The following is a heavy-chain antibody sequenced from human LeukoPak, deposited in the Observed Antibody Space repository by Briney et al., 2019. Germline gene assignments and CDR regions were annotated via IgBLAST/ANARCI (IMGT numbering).Heavy chain of an antibody. CDR2: IYYSGST. CDR3: GRTNAFDI. Sequence: SETLSLTCTVSGGSFSPYHWSWIRQPPGKGLEWIGYIYYSGSTNYNPSLMSRVTISLDTSKNQFSLKLSSVTAADTAVYYCGRTNAFDIWGQGTMVTVSS. J-gene: IGHJ3*02. CDR1: GGSFSPYH. V-gene: IGHV4-59*01.